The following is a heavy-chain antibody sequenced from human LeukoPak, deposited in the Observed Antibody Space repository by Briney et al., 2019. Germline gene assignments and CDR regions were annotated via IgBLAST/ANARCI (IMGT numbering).Heavy chain of an antibody. J-gene: IGHJ5*02. CDR1: GGSISSGGYS. CDR3: ARAGVYYGSGGFDP. Sequence: PSETLSLTCAVSGGSISSGGYSWSWIRQPPGKGLEWIGYIYHSGSTYYNPSLKSRVTILVDRSKNQFFLKLSSVTAADTAVYYCARAGVYYGSGGFDPWGQGTLVTVSS. CDR2: IYHSGST. V-gene: IGHV4-30-2*01. D-gene: IGHD3-10*01.